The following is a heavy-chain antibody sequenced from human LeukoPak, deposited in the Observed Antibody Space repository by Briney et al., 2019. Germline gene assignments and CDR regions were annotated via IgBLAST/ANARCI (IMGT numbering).Heavy chain of an antibody. V-gene: IGHV3-23*01. CDR2: ISGSGGST. Sequence: GGSLRLSCAASGFTFSSYAMSWVRQAPGKGLEWDSAISGSGGSTYYADSVKGRFTISRDNSKNTLYLQMNSLRAEDTAVYYCAKDGGYYYDSSGDALDIWGQGTMVTVSS. CDR1: GFTFSSYA. D-gene: IGHD3-22*01. CDR3: AKDGGYYYDSSGDALDI. J-gene: IGHJ3*02.